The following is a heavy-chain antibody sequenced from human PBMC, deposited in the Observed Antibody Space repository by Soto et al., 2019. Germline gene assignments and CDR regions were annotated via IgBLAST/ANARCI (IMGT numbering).Heavy chain of an antibody. CDR2: IWYDGSNK. V-gene: IGHV3-33*01. CDR1: GFTFSSYG. Sequence: ESGGGVVQPGRSLRLSCAASGFTFSSYGMHWVRQAPGKGLEWVAVIWYDGSNKYYADSVKGRFTISRDNSKNTLYLQMNSLRAEDTAVYYCARDKGYYYYYMDVWGKGTTVTVSS. J-gene: IGHJ6*03. CDR3: ARDKGYYYYYMDV.